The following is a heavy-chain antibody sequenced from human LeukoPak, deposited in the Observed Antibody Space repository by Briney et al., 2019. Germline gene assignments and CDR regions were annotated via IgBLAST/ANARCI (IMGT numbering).Heavy chain of an antibody. CDR1: GGSISSGDYY. J-gene: IGHJ4*02. CDR2: IYYSGST. V-gene: IGHV4-61*08. CDR3: ARNGGAARPVDY. D-gene: IGHD6-6*01. Sequence: SQTLSLTCTVSGGSISSGDYYWSWIRQPPGKGLEWIGYIYYSGSTNYNPSLKSRVTISVDTSKNQFSLKLSSVTAADTAVYYCARNGGAARPVDYWGQGTLVTVSS.